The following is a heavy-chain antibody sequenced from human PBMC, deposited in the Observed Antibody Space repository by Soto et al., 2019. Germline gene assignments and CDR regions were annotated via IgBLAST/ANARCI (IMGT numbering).Heavy chain of an antibody. J-gene: IGHJ4*02. V-gene: IGHV3-33*01. CDR2: IWYDGSNK. Sequence: GGSLRLSCAASGSTFSSYGMHWVRQAPGKGLERVAVIWYDGSNKYYADSVKGRFTISRDNSKNTLNLKMNSLRDEDTVVYYCARDSKYYDILTGYSHWGQGTLVTVSS. D-gene: IGHD3-9*01. CDR1: GSTFSSYG. CDR3: ARDSKYYDILTGYSH.